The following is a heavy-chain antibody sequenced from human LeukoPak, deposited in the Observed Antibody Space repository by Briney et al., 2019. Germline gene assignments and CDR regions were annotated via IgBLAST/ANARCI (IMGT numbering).Heavy chain of an antibody. CDR3: ARHGLTSSSWIAY. CDR1: GYSFTSYW. V-gene: IGHV5-51*01. J-gene: IGHJ4*02. CDR2: IYPGDSDT. D-gene: IGHD6-13*01. Sequence: GESLKISCKGSGYSFTSYWIGWVRQMPGKGLEWMGFIYPGDSDTRYSPSLQGLVTISADKSINTAYLQWSTLKSSDTAMYFCARHGLTSSSWIAYWGQGTLVTVSS.